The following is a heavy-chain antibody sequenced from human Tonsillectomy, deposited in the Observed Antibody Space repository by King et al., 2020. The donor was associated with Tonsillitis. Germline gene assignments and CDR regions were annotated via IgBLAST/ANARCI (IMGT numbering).Heavy chain of an antibody. D-gene: IGHD4-17*01. CDR2: ISSSSSTI. J-gene: IGHJ4*02. V-gene: IGHV3-48*02. Sequence: VQLVESGGGLVQPGGSLRLSCAASGFTFSSYSMNWVRQAPGKGLEWVSYISSSSSTIYYADSVKGRFTISRDNAKNSLYLQMHSLRDEDTAVYYCARASYGDWAYFFDCWGQGTLVTVSS. CDR1: GFTFSSYS. CDR3: ARASYGDWAYFFDC.